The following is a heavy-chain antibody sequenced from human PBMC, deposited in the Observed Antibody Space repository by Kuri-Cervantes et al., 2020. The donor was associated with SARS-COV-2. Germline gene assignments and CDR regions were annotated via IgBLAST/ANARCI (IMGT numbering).Heavy chain of an antibody. Sequence: GGSLRLPCAASGLSFRNYGMHWVRQAPDKGLERVAGIWYAGSNENYADSVKGRFIVSRDNSKNTLYLQMSSLRAEDTAVYYCARDSNCGGNCVGRQPLDHWGQGTLVTVSS. CDR2: IWYAGSNE. CDR3: ARDSNCGGNCVGRQPLDH. J-gene: IGHJ4*02. V-gene: IGHV3-33*01. D-gene: IGHD2-21*02. CDR1: GLSFRNYG.